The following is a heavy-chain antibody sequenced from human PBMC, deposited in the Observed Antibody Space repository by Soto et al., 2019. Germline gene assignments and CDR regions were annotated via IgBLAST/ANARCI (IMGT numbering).Heavy chain of an antibody. Sequence: QVQLQESGPGLVKPSQTLSLTCTVSGGSISSGGYYWNWIRQHPGKGLEWIGYIYYIGSTYSNPALQRRVTLSLYTSKNQFSLTLSSVTAANTAVYYCARTVFPWGQGALVTVSS. CDR1: GGSISSGGYY. CDR2: IYYIGST. V-gene: IGHV4-31*03. J-gene: IGHJ5*02. CDR3: ARTVFP.